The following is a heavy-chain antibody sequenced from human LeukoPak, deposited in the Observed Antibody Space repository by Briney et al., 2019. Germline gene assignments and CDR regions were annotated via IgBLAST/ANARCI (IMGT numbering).Heavy chain of an antibody. CDR1: GGSISSYY. CDR3: ERDRGYCSSTSCYNDAFDI. CDR2: IYTSGST. V-gene: IGHV4-4*07. J-gene: IGHJ3*02. Sequence: SETLSLTCTVSGGSISSYYWSWIRQPAGKGLERIGRIYTSGSTNYNPALKSRVAMSVDTSKNQFSLKLSSVTAADTAVYYCERDRGYCSSTSCYNDAFDIWGQGTMVTVSS. D-gene: IGHD2-2*02.